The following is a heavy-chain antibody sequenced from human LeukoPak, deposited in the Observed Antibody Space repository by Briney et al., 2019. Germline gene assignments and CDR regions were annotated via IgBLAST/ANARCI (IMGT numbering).Heavy chain of an antibody. V-gene: IGHV3-30*02. CDR2: IRYDGTNK. CDR3: AKGPSNWNDGTNFDY. CDR1: GFTFSSNG. J-gene: IGHJ4*02. Sequence: GGSLRLSCAASGFTFSSNGMHWVRQAPGKGLEWVAFIRYDGTNKYYADSVKGRFTISRDNSKNTLYLQMNSLRAEDTAVYYCAKGPSNWNDGTNFDYWGQGTLVTVSS. D-gene: IGHD1-20*01.